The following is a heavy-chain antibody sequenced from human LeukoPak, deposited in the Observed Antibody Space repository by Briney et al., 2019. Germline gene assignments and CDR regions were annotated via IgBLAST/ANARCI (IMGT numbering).Heavy chain of an antibody. V-gene: IGHV4-61*02. CDR3: AGGRRDSGSYGSFVYYYYYYMDV. CDR1: GGSISSGSYY. Sequence: SETLSLTCTVSGGSISSGSYYWSWIRQPAGKGLEWIGRIYTSGSTNYNPSLKSRVTMSVDTSKNQFSLKLSSVTAADTAVYYCAGGRRDSGSYGSFVYYYYYYMDVWGKGTTVTVSS. D-gene: IGHD3-10*01. CDR2: IYTSGST. J-gene: IGHJ6*03.